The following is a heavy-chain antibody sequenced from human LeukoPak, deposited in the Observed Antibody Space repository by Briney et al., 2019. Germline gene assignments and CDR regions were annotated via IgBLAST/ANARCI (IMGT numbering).Heavy chain of an antibody. J-gene: IGHJ6*02. CDR2: IWYDGSNK. V-gene: IGHV3-33*03. D-gene: IGHD3-3*01. CDR3: AKERGVNYDFWSGYWGTDYYGMDV. Sequence: GGSLRLSCAASGFTFSSYGMHWVRQAPGKGLEWVAVIWYDGSNKYYADSVKGRFTISRDNAKNSLYLQMNSLRAEDTALYYCAKERGVNYDFWSGYWGTDYYGMDVWGQGTTVTVSS. CDR1: GFTFSSYG.